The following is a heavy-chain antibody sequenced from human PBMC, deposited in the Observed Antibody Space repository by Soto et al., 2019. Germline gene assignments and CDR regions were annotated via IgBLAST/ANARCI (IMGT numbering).Heavy chain of an antibody. CDR3: AKGYCSGGSCYSPFDY. V-gene: IGHV3-30*18. CDR1: GFTFSNYG. Sequence: QVQLVESAGGVVQPGTSLRLSCAASGFTFSNYGMHWVRQAPGKGLEWVTLISYDGSNKYYADSVKGRFTISRDSSKNTLYLQMNSLRAEDTAVYYCAKGYCSGGSCYSPFDYWGQGTLVTVSS. J-gene: IGHJ4*02. CDR2: ISYDGSNK. D-gene: IGHD2-15*01.